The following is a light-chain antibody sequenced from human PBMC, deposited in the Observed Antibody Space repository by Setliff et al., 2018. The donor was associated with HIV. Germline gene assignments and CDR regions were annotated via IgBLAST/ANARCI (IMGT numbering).Light chain of an antibody. Sequence: QLVLTQSPSASASLGASVKLTCTLSRGHSSYAIAWHQQQPEKGPRYLMKLNSDGSHSKGDGIPDRFSGSSSGAERYLTISSLQSDDEADYYCQTWDTGIFGFGTGTKVTVL. CDR1: RGHSSYA. J-gene: IGLJ1*01. CDR2: LNSDGSH. CDR3: QTWDTGIFG. V-gene: IGLV4-69*01.